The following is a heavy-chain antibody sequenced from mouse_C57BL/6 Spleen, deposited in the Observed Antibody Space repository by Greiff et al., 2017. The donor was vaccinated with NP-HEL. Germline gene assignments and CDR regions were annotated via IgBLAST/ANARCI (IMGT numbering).Heavy chain of an antibody. J-gene: IGHJ4*01. V-gene: IGHV1-82*01. CDR1: GYAFSSSW. CDR3: ANYDFYAMDY. D-gene: IGHD2-4*01. CDR2: IYPGGGDT. Sequence: QVQLQQSGPELVKPGASVKISCKASGYAFSSSWMNWVKQRPGRGLEWIGRIYPGGGDTNYNGKFKGKATLTADKSSSTAYIQLSSLTSEDSAVYFFANYDFYAMDYWGQGTSVTVSS.